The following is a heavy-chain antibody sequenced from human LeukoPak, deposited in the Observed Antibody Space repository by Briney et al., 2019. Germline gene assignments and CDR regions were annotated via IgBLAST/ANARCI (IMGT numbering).Heavy chain of an antibody. CDR2: ISSSGSTI. CDR3: AREPDYGAY. D-gene: IGHD4-17*01. J-gene: IGHJ4*02. CDR1: GFTFSSYS. V-gene: IGHV3-48*04. Sequence: GGSLRLSCAASGFTFSSYSMNWVRQAPGKGLEWVSSISSSGSTIYYADSVKGRFTISRDNAKNSLYLQMNSLRAEDTAVYYCAREPDYGAYWGQGTLVTVSS.